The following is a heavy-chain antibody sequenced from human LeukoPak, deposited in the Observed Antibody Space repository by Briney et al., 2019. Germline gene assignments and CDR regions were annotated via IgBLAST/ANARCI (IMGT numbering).Heavy chain of an antibody. D-gene: IGHD2-21*01. CDR2: INIVASYI. J-gene: IGHJ4*02. Sequence: GGSLRLSCAASGFTFSSFSINWVRQAPGKGLEWVSSINIVASYIYYADSVRGRFTISRDNAKNSLYLQMNSLRAEDTGVYYCARLRRNGDSGGFYYYYDSWGQGTLVTVSS. CDR1: GFTFSSFS. V-gene: IGHV3-21*01. CDR3: ARLRRNGDSGGFYYYYDS.